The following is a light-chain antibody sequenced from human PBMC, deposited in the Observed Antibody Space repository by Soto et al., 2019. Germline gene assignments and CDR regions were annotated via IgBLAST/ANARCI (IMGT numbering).Light chain of an antibody. J-gene: IGLJ1*01. Sequence: QSALAQPASVSGSPGQSITISCTGTSSNVGSYKLVSWYQQHPGKAPKLMIFEANKRLPAPPNRFSGSKAGNTASLTISGLKVEDEAHYYCCSSGGTPTDVFGTGTKVTVL. V-gene: IGLV2-23*01. CDR1: SSNVGSYKL. CDR2: EAN. CDR3: CSSGGTPTDV.